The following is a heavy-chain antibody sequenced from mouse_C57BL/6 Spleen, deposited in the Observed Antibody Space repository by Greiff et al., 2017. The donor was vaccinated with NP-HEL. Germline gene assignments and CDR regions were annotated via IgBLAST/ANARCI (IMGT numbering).Heavy chain of an antibody. CDR2: IDPSDSET. J-gene: IGHJ3*01. V-gene: IGHV1-52*01. D-gene: IGHD3-2*02. CDR1: GYTFTSYW. Sequence: QVQLQQPGAELVRPGSSVKLSCKASGYTFTSYWMHWVKQRPIQGLEWIGNIDPSDSETHYNQKFKDKATLTVDKSSSTAYMQLSSLTSEDSAVYYCARAAQATLGFAYWGQGTLVTVSA. CDR3: ARAAQATLGFAY.